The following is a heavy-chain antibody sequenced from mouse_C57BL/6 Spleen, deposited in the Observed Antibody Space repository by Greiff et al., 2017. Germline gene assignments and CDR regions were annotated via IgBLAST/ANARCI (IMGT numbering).Heavy chain of an antibody. CDR1: GYTFTSYG. CDR3: ARWDGYPSY. Sequence: QVQLQQSGAELARPGASVKLSCKASGYTFTSYGISWVKQRTGQGLEWIGEIYPRSGNTYYNEKFKGKATLTADKSSSTAYMELRSLTSEDSAVYFCARWDGYPSYWGQGTLVTVSA. J-gene: IGHJ3*01. D-gene: IGHD2-3*01. CDR2: IYPRSGNT. V-gene: IGHV1-81*01.